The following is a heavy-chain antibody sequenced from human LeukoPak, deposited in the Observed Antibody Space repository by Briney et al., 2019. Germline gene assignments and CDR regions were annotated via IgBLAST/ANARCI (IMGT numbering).Heavy chain of an antibody. CDR2: IYYSGST. D-gene: IGHD1-26*01. Sequence: SETLSLTCTVSGGSISSYYWSWIRQPPGKGLEWIGYIYYSGSTNYNPSLKSRVTISVDTSKNQFSLKLSSVTAADTAVYYCARGGTLGYSSYFDYWGQGTLVTVSS. J-gene: IGHJ4*02. V-gene: IGHV4-59*01. CDR1: GGSISSYY. CDR3: ARGGTLGYSSYFDY.